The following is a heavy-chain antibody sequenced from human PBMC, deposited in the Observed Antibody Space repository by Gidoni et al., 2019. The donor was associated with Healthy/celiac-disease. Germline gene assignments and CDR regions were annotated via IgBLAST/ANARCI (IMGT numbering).Heavy chain of an antibody. Sequence: EVQLVESGGGLVQPGGSLRLSCAASVFTFSSYELNWVRQAPGKGLEWVSYISSSGSTIYYADSVKGRFTISRDNAKNSLYLQMNSLRAEDTAVYYCARDRDWGAFDIWGQGTMVTVSS. CDR1: VFTFSSYE. V-gene: IGHV3-48*03. CDR2: ISSSGSTI. J-gene: IGHJ3*02. CDR3: ARDRDWGAFDI. D-gene: IGHD7-27*01.